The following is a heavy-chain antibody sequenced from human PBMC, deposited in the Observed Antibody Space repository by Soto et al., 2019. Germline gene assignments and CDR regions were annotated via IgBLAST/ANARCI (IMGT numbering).Heavy chain of an antibody. J-gene: IGHJ4*02. V-gene: IGHV4-30-2*01. CDR2: IYHSGST. Sequence: SETLSLTCAVSGGSISSGGYSWSWIRQPPGKGLEWIGYIYHSGSTYYNPSLKSRVTISVDRSKNQFSLKLSSVTAADTAVYYCESMIKFGGVIATYFDYWGQGTLVTVSS. CDR3: ESMIKFGGVIATYFDY. D-gene: IGHD3-16*02. CDR1: GGSISSGGYS.